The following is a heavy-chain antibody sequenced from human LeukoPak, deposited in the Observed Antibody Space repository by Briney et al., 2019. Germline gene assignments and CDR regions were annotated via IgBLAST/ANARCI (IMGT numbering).Heavy chain of an antibody. D-gene: IGHD2-15*01. J-gene: IGHJ4*02. V-gene: IGHV4-34*01. CDR2: INHSGST. CDR1: GGSFSGYY. CDR3: ARGPPALGDY. Sequence: PSETLSLTXAVYGGSFSGYYWSWICQPPGKGMEWIGEINHSGSTNYNPSLKSRVTISVDTSKNQFSLKLSSVTAADTAVYYCARGPPALGDYWGQGTLVTVSS.